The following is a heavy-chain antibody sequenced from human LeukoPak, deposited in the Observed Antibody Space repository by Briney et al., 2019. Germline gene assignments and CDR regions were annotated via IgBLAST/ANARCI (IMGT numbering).Heavy chain of an antibody. J-gene: IGHJ5*02. D-gene: IGHD5-18*01. CDR1: GGSFSDYY. Sequence: PSETLSLTCAVYGGSFSDYYWGWIRQPPGKGLEWIGSVYYSGSTYYNQSLKNRVTISLDTSKNQFSLKLSSVTAADTAVYYCARTLDTLQRNWNNWFDPWGQGILVTVSS. V-gene: IGHV4-34*01. CDR3: ARTLDTLQRNWNNWFDP. CDR2: VYYSGST.